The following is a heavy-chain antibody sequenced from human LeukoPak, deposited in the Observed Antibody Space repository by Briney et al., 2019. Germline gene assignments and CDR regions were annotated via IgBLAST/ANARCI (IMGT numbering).Heavy chain of an antibody. D-gene: IGHD1-1*01. CDR1: GGSISSYY. CDR3: VRHGTQKYVADY. Sequence: PSETLSLTCTVSGGSISSYYWSWIRQPPGKGLEWIGNVSYSGSTNYNPSLKSRVTISVDTSKNQFSLKLSSVTAPDTAVYYCVRHGTQKYVADYWGQGTLVTVSS. CDR2: VSYSGST. V-gene: IGHV4-59*08. J-gene: IGHJ4*02.